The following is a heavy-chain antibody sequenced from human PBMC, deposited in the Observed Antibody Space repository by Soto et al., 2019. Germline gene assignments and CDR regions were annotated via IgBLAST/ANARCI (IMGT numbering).Heavy chain of an antibody. J-gene: IGHJ5*02. Sequence: PGGSLRLSCAASGVTFSNAWMSWVRQAPGKGLEWVGRIKSKTDGGTTDYAAPVKGRFTISRDDSKNTLYLQMSSLKTEDTAVYFCTTETIAAWGHWFDPWGQGTLVTVSS. CDR3: TTETIAAWGHWFDP. CDR1: GVTFSNAW. V-gene: IGHV3-15*01. CDR2: IKSKTDGGTT. D-gene: IGHD6-6*01.